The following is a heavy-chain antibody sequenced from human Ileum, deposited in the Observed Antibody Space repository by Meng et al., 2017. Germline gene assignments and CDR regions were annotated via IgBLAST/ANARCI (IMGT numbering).Heavy chain of an antibody. Sequence: KLSPPLYPSCTVECASFPRYCATLILQSPGQGLEWIGEVTHDGGTNYSPSLKSRVSLSVDTSKSQFSLTLRSVTAADTAVYYCAREFKNYPDWYFDLWGRGTLVTVSS. V-gene: IGHV4-34*09. D-gene: IGHD3-10*01. J-gene: IGHJ2*01. CDR2: VTHDGGT. CDR1: CASFPRYC. CDR3: AREFKNYPDWYFDL.